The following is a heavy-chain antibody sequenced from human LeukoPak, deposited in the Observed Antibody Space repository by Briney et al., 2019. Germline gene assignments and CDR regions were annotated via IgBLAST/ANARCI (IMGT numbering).Heavy chain of an antibody. Sequence: ASVKVSCKASGYTFTSYDINWVRQATGQGLEWMGWMNPNSGNTGYAQKFQGRVTMTRNTSISTAYMELRSLRSDDTAVYYCARSVTYYYDSSGYYYFDYWGQGTLVTVSS. V-gene: IGHV1-8*01. CDR1: GYTFTSYD. D-gene: IGHD3-22*01. CDR2: MNPNSGNT. CDR3: ARSVTYYYDSSGYYYFDY. J-gene: IGHJ4*02.